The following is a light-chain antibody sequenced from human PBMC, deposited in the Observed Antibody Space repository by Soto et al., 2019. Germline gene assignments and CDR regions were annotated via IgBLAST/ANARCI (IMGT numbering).Light chain of an antibody. CDR1: QSINSH. Sequence: DIQMTQSPSSLSASVGDIVTITCRASQSINSHLNWYQQKPGKAPKLLIYAASSLEGGVPSRFSGSGSGTDFTLTISSLQPEDFATYCCQQSDSTPYTFGQGTKLEI. J-gene: IGKJ2*01. CDR2: AAS. CDR3: QQSDSTPYT. V-gene: IGKV1-39*01.